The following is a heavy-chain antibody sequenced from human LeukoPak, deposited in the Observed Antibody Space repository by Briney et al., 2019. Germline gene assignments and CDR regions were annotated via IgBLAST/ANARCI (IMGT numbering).Heavy chain of an antibody. CDR1: GFTFSSNS. CDR3: TFGGRLTTVTTSYYYGMDV. D-gene: IGHD4-17*01. Sequence: GGSLRLSCAASGFTFSSNSMNWVRQAPGKGLEWVSYISSTGGTIYYAGSMKGRFTISRGNAKNSLYLQMTSLRVEDTAVYYCTFGGRLTTVTTSYYYGMDVWGQGTTVTVSS. CDR2: ISSTGGTI. J-gene: IGHJ6*02. V-gene: IGHV3-48*04.